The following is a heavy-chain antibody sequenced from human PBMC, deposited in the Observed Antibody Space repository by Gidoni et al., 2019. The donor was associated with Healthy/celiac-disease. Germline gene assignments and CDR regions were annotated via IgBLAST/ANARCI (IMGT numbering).Heavy chain of an antibody. CDR3: ARAGFSSSSGDYYGMDV. V-gene: IGHV3-13*01. Sequence: EVQLVESGGGLVQPGGSLSLSCAASGFTFSSYDMHWVRQATGKGLEWVSAIGTAGDTYYPGSVKGRFTISRENAKNSLYLQMNSRRAGDTAVYYCARAGFSSSSGDYYGMDVWGQGTTVTVSS. D-gene: IGHD6-6*01. J-gene: IGHJ6*02. CDR1: GFTFSSYD. CDR2: IGTAGDT.